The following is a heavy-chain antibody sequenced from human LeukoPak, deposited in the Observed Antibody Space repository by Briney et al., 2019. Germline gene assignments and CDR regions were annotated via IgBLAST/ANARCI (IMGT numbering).Heavy chain of an antibody. CDR3: ARGYSRAYYFDY. D-gene: IGHD6-13*01. V-gene: IGHV4-34*01. Sequence: SETLSLTCAVYGGSFSGYYWSWIRQPPGKGREWIGEINHSGSTNYNPSLKSRVTISVDTSKNQFSLNLSSVTAADTAVYYCARGYSRAYYFDYWGQGTLVTVSS. CDR2: INHSGST. J-gene: IGHJ4*02. CDR1: GGSFSGYY.